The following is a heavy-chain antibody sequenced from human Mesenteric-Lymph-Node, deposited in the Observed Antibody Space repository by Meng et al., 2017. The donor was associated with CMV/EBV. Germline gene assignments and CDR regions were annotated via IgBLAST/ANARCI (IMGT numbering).Heavy chain of an antibody. D-gene: IGHD3-3*01. CDR3: ARGRITIFGVVRDGMDV. J-gene: IGHJ6*02. Sequence: ASVKVSCKASGYTFTDYYIHWVRQAPGQGLEWMGWINPNSGNTGYAQKFQGRVTMTRNTSISTAYMELSSLRSEDTAVYYCARGRITIFGVVRDGMDVWGQGTTVTVSS. V-gene: IGHV1-8*01. CDR1: GYTFTDYY. CDR2: INPNSGNT.